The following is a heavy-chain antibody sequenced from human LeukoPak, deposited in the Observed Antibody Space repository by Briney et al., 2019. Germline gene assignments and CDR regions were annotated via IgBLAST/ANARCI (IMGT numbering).Heavy chain of an antibody. CDR2: FDPEDGET. CDR3: ATLVGSSGWYGEGWFDP. D-gene: IGHD6-19*01. CDR1: GYTLTELS. Sequence: ASVTVSRKVSGYTLTELSMHWVRQAPGKGLEWMGGFDPEDGETIYAQKFQGRVTMTEDTSTDTAYMELSSLRSEDTAVYYCATLVGSSGWYGEGWFDPWGQGTLVTVSS. J-gene: IGHJ5*02. V-gene: IGHV1-24*01.